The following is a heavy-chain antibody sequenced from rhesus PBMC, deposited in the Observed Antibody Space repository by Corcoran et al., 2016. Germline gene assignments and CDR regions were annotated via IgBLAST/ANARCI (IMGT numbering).Heavy chain of an antibody. CDR2: IGVSSGST. CDR1: GYSISSGYG. V-gene: IGHV4-127*01. D-gene: IGHD7-45*01. CDR3: AREWGFDY. Sequence: QVQLQESGPGLVKPSETLSLTCAVSGYSISSGYGWSWIRQPPGKGREWIGYIGVSSGSTNYNPSLKSRVTISKDTSKNQFSLKLSSVTAADTAVYYCAREWGFDYWGQGVLVTVSS. J-gene: IGHJ4*01.